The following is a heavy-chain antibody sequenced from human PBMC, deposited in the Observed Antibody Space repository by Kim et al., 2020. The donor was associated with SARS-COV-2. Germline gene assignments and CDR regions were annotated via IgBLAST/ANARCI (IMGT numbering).Heavy chain of an antibody. V-gene: IGHV3-53*01. D-gene: IGHD3-10*01. CDR3: AGGHYTR. CDR2: GGTT. J-gene: IGHJ4*02. Sequence: GGTTHYADCVRGRFTISRDNSKNTLYFQMNNLRAEDTAVYYCAGGHYTRWGQGTLVTVSS.